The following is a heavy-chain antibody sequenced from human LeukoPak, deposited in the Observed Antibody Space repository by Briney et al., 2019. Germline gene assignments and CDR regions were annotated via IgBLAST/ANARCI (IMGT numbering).Heavy chain of an antibody. D-gene: IGHD3-22*01. CDR3: ARGGGWDTMIVVVPAFDY. J-gene: IGHJ4*02. V-gene: IGHV4-30-4*01. CDR2: IYYSGST. Sequence: PSETLSLTCTVSGGSISSGDYYWSWIRQPPGKGLEWIGYIYYSGSTYYNPSLKSRVTISVDTSKNQFSLKLSSVTAADTAVYYCARGGGWDTMIVVVPAFDYWGQGTLVTVSS. CDR1: GGSISSGDYY.